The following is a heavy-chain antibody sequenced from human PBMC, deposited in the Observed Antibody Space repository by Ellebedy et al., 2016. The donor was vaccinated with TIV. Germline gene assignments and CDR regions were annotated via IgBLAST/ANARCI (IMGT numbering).Heavy chain of an antibody. CDR1: GFPFSTYA. CDR2: ISYDGSNQ. J-gene: IGHJ4*02. CDR3: AKEQTNHYFDT. V-gene: IGHV3-30-3*01. Sequence: GESLKISCAASGFPFSTYAMDWVRQPPGKGLEWVAAISYDGSNQFYADSVKGRFTISRENSKNTLYLQMNSLRADDAAVYYCAKEQTNHYFDTWGQGTLVTVSS. D-gene: IGHD1-14*01.